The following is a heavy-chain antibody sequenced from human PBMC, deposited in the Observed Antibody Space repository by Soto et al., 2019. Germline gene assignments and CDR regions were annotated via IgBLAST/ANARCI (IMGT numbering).Heavy chain of an antibody. Sequence: WGSLRFSCASSGLTITAYVMHWVRQAPSSGLEGVAVISYDGTNKHYADSVKVRFTISRDNSKNTLYLEMNSPRAEDTAVYYCARDSYGLDYWGEGTLVTVSS. V-gene: IGHV3-30-3*01. J-gene: IGHJ4*02. D-gene: IGHD3-16*01. CDR1: GLTITAYV. CDR2: ISYDGTNK. CDR3: ARDSYGLDY.